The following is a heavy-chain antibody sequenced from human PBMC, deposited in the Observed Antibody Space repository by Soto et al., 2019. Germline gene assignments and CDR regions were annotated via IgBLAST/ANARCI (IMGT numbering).Heavy chain of an antibody. CDR1: GFTFSSYG. D-gene: IGHD3-3*01. J-gene: IGHJ6*02. CDR2: IWYDGSNK. V-gene: IGHV3-33*01. CDR3: ARDLYYDFWSGYSRYYYYGMDV. Sequence: GGSLRLSCAASGFTFSSYGMHWVRQAPGKGLEWVAVIWYDGSNKYYADSVKGRFTISRDNSKNTLYLQMNSLRAEDTVVYYCARDLYYDFWSGYSRYYYYGMDVWGQGTTVTVSS.